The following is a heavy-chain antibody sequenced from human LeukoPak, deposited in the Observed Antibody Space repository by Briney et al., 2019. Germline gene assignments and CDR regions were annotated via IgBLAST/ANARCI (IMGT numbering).Heavy chain of an antibody. J-gene: IGHJ4*02. D-gene: IGHD3-22*01. CDR1: GYTFTGYY. V-gene: IGHV1-2*02. Sequence: ASVKVSCKASGYTFTGYYIHWVRQAPGQGLEWMGWINPHSGGTNYAQKLQGRVTMTTDTSTSTAYMELRSLRSDDTAVYYCARLITMIADGFDSWGQGTLVTVSS. CDR3: ARLITMIADGFDS. CDR2: INPHSGGT.